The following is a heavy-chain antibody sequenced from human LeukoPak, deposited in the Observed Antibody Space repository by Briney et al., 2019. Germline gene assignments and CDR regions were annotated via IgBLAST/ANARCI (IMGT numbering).Heavy chain of an antibody. Sequence: PGGSLRLSCAHSDTAFSANFAGWMRQAPGKGLEWVSYISSSSSYTNYADSVKGRFTISRDNAKNSLYLQMNSLRAEDTAVYYCARDCGGGSSPDVWGQGTTVTVSS. CDR1: DTAFSANF. D-gene: IGHD2-15*01. V-gene: IGHV3-11*05. CDR3: ARDCGGGSSPDV. J-gene: IGHJ6*02. CDR2: ISSSSSYT.